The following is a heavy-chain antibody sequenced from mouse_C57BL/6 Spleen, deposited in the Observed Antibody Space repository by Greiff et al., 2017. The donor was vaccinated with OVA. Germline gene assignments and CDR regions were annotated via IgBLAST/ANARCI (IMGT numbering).Heavy chain of an antibody. V-gene: IGHV2-2*01. CDR3: ARLYDYDENYAMDY. D-gene: IGHD2-4*01. Sequence: QVQLQQSGPGLVQPSQSLSITCIVSGFSLTSYGVHWVRQSPGKGLEWLGVIWSGGSTDYNAAFISRLSISKDNSKSQVFFKMNSLQADDTAIYYCARLYDYDENYAMDYWGQGTSVTVSS. CDR2: IWSGGST. J-gene: IGHJ4*01. CDR1: GFSLTSYG.